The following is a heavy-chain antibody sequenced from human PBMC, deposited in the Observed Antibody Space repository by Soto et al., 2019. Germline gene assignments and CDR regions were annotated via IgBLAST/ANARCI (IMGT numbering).Heavy chain of an antibody. CDR3: ARSSSSWYLFDP. J-gene: IGHJ5*02. CDR2: ISAYNGNT. Sequence: EASVKVSCKASGYTFTSYGISWVRQAPGQGLEWMGWISAYNGNTNYAQKFQGRVTITADESASAVYMELSSLRSEDTAVYYCARSSSSWYLFDPWGQGTLVTVSS. V-gene: IGHV1-18*01. D-gene: IGHD6-13*01. CDR1: GYTFTSYG.